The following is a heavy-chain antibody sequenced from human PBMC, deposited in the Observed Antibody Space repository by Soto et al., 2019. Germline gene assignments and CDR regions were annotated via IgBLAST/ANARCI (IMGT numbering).Heavy chain of an antibody. V-gene: IGHV3-30-3*01. J-gene: IGHJ6*02. CDR2: VSHIDDNK. CDR3: ARGNMDV. CDR1: GFTFNLFT. Sequence: QVQLVESGGGVVQPGRSLRLSCAASGFTFNLFTFHWIRQAPGRGLEWVAVVSHIDDNKYYADSVKGRFTISRDNAKNTLYLQMNSMRPEDTARYYCARGNMDVWGRGTTVTVSS. D-gene: IGHD1-1*01.